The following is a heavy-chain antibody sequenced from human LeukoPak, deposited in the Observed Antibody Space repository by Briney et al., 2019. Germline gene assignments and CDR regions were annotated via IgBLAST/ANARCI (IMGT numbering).Heavy chain of an antibody. V-gene: IGHV1-69*04. Sequence: SVKVSCKVSGGTFSSYAISWVRQAPGQGLEWMGRIIPILGIANYAQKFQGRVTITADKSTSTVYMELSSLRSEDTAVYYCARFDIAAAGLDYWGQGTLVTVSS. CDR1: GGTFSSYA. D-gene: IGHD6-13*01. CDR2: IIPILGIA. J-gene: IGHJ4*02. CDR3: ARFDIAAAGLDY.